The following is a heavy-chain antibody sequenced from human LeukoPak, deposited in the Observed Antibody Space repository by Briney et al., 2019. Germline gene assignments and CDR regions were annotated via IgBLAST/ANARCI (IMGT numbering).Heavy chain of an antibody. CDR2: IWFDGSEQ. CDR3: AREGDSRWGELSP. J-gene: IGHJ1*01. CDR1: GFTFSTYT. D-gene: IGHD3-16*02. V-gene: IGHV3-33*01. Sequence: GGSLRLSCTASGFTFSTYTIHWVRQAPGKGLEWVAVIWFDGSEQYYADSVKGRFIISRDNSKSTSNLQLNSLRAEDTAVYYCAREGDSRWGELSPWGQGTLVTVSS.